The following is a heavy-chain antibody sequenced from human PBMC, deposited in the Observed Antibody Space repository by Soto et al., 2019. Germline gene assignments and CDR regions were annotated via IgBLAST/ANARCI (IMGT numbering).Heavy chain of an antibody. Sequence: GASVKVSCKASGYTFTSYGISWVRQAPGQGLEWMGWISAYNGNTNYAQKLQGRVTMTTDTSTSTAYMELSSLRPDDTAVYYCARDRFPYSSGWYHYWGQGTLVTVSS. CDR3: ARDRFPYSSGWYHY. V-gene: IGHV1-18*01. CDR2: ISAYNGNT. D-gene: IGHD6-19*01. J-gene: IGHJ4*02. CDR1: GYTFTSYG.